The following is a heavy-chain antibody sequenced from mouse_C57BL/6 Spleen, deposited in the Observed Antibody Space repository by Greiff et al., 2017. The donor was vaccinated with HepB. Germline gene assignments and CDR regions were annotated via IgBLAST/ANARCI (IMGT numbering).Heavy chain of an antibody. D-gene: IGHD2-2*01. CDR1: GYTFTDYN. Sequence: VQLQQSGPELVKPGASVKMSCKASGYTFTDYNMHWVKQSHGKSLEWIGYINPNNGGTSYNQKFKGKATLTVNKSSSTAYMGLRSLTSEDSAVYYCAREVYGYDGWYFDVWGTGTTVTVSS. CDR2: INPNNGGT. J-gene: IGHJ1*03. V-gene: IGHV1-22*01. CDR3: AREVYGYDGWYFDV.